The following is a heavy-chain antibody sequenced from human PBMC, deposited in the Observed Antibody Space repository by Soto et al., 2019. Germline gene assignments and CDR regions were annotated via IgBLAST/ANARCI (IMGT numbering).Heavy chain of an antibody. CDR2: MNPNSGNT. D-gene: IGHD2-8*01. V-gene: IGHV1-8*01. Sequence: GALVNGSCKASVYTYTRYDINWLRLATGQGLEWMGWMNPNSGNTGYAQKFQGRVTMTRNTSISTAYMELSSLRSEDTAVYYCARVEGEMVYATDNYYYYMDVWGKGTTVTVSS. CDR3: ARVEGEMVYATDNYYYYMDV. J-gene: IGHJ6*03. CDR1: VYTYTRYD.